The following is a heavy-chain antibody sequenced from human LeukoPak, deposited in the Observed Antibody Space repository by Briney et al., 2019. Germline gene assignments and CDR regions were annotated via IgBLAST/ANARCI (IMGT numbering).Heavy chain of an antibody. J-gene: IGHJ4*02. CDR2: IYPGDSDT. V-gene: IGHV5-51*01. CDR1: GYSFTTYW. D-gene: IGHD3-22*01. Sequence: GESLKISCKGSGYSFTTYWIGWVRQMPGKGLEWMRIIYPGDSDTTYSPSFQGQVTISADKSISTAYLQWRSLKASDTAMYYCARPYYYDSSGYYYDFWGQGTLVTVSS. CDR3: ARPYYYDSSGYYYDF.